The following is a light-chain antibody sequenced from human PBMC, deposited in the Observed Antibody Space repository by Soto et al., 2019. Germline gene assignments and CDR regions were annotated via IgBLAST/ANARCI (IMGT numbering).Light chain of an antibody. CDR3: MQGTHWPIT. CDR1: QSLVHSDGIAY. V-gene: IGKV2-30*02. J-gene: IGKJ5*01. Sequence: DVVMTQSPLSLPVTLGQPASISCRSNQSLVHSDGIAYFSWFQQRPGRSPRRLIYKVSNRDSGAPARFSGSGSGTDFALKISRVEAEDVGVYYCMQGTHWPITIGQGTRLEIK. CDR2: KVS.